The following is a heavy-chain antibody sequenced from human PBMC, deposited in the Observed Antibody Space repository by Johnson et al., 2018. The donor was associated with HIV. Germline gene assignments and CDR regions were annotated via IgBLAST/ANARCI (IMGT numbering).Heavy chain of an antibody. CDR2: INWNGGST. CDR1: GFTFDDYG. D-gene: IGHD3-22*01. V-gene: IGHV3-20*04. J-gene: IGHJ3*02. Sequence: MLLVESGGGVVRPGGSLRLSCAASGFTFDDYGMSWVRQAPGKGLEWVSGINWNGGSTGYADSVKGRFTISRDNAKNSLYLQMNSLRAEDTALYYCAKDHDYYDSSGSILGAFDIWGQGTMVTVSS. CDR3: AKDHDYYDSSGSILGAFDI.